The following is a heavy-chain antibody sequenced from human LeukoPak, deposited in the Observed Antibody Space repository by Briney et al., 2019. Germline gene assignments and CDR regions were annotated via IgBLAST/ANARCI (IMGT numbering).Heavy chain of an antibody. J-gene: IGHJ4*02. CDR1: GFTFSSYA. V-gene: IGHV3-30*04. Sequence: GGSLRLSCAASGFTFSSYAMHWVRQAPGKGLEWVAVISYDGSNKYYADSVKGRFIISRDNSKNTLYLQMNSLRAEDTAVYYCARDPDSSGYTFDYWGQGTLVTVSS. CDR2: ISYDGSNK. CDR3: ARDPDSSGYTFDY. D-gene: IGHD3-22*01.